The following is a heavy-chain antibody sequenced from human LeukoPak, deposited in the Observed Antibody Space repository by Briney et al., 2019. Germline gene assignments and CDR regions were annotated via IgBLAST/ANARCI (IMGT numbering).Heavy chain of an antibody. CDR1: EFTFSNYD. V-gene: IGHV3-30*02. Sequence: GGSLRLSCAASEFTFSNYDMHWVRQAPGKGLEWVAFIRYDGSNKYYADSVKGRFTISRDNSKNTLYLQMNSLRAEDTAVYYCARAEYYYDSSGKHDRPDFDYWGQGTLVTVSS. CDR2: IRYDGSNK. CDR3: ARAEYYYDSSGKHDRPDFDY. D-gene: IGHD3-22*01. J-gene: IGHJ4*02.